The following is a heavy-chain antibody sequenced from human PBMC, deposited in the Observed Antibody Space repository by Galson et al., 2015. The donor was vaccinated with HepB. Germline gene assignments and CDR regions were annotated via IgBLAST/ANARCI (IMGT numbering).Heavy chain of an antibody. V-gene: IGHV1-18*04. CDR2: ISAYNGNT. Sequence: SVKVSCKASGYTFTSYGISWVRQAPGQGLEWMGWISAYNGNTNYAQKLQGRVTMTTDTSTSTAYMELRSLRSDDTAVYYCARDYYDSTRSYCDYWGQGTLVTVSS. D-gene: IGHD3-22*01. CDR1: GYTFTSYG. CDR3: ARDYYDSTRSYCDY. J-gene: IGHJ4*02.